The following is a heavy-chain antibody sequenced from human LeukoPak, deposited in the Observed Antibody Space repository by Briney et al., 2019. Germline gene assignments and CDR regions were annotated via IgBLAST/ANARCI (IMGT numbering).Heavy chain of an antibody. J-gene: IGHJ4*02. CDR1: GFTFSSYA. D-gene: IGHD1-26*01. CDR3: ARRVGVGTHFDY. V-gene: IGHV3-23*01. Sequence: GGSLRLSCAASGFTFSSYAMSWVRQAPGKGLEWVSAISGSGGSTYYADSVKGRFTISRDNSKNTLYLQMNSLRAEDTAVYYCARRVGVGTHFDYWGQGTLVTVSS. CDR2: ISGSGGST.